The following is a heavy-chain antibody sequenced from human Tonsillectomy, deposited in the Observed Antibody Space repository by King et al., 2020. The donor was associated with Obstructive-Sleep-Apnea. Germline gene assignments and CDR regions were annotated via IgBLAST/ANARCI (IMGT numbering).Heavy chain of an antibody. J-gene: IGHJ4*02. Sequence: VQLVESGGGLVQPGGSLRLSCVASGFSFSLYDMHWVRQPTGKGLEWVSVSGTGGEIYYADSVKGRFSISRENAKNYLYLQMNSLKVEDTAVYYCVRGGSDSSEGEFDYWGQGILVTVSS. V-gene: IGHV3-13*04. CDR1: GFSFSLYD. CDR2: SGTGGEI. CDR3: VRGGSDSSEGEFDY. D-gene: IGHD3-16*01.